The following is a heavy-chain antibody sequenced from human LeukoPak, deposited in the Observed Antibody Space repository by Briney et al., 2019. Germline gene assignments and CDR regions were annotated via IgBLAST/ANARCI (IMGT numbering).Heavy chain of an antibody. CDR3: ARGGQYDTSGYYPIDY. CDR2: IAYDGDNK. Sequence: GGSQRLSCAASGFSFSDYSMHWVRQAPVKGLEWVALIAYDGDNKYYADAVKGRFTISRDNSKNTLFLQMNSLRAEDTAVHYCARGGQYDTSGYYPIDYWGQGTLVTVSS. V-gene: IGHV3-30*04. CDR1: GFSFSDYS. J-gene: IGHJ4*02. D-gene: IGHD3-22*01.